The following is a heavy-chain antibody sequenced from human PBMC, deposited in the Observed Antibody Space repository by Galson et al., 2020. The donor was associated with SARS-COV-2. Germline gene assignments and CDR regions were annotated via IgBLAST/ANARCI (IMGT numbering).Heavy chain of an antibody. CDR3: ARDLLNAVDY. CDR1: GGTFSSYA. CDR2: IIPIFGTA. V-gene: IGHV1-69*13. Sequence: SVKVSCKASGGTFSSYAIIWVRQAPGQGLEWMVGIIPIFGTANYAQKFQGRVTITADESTSTADMELSSLRSEDTAVYYCARDLLNAVDYWGQGTLVPV. J-gene: IGHJ4*02.